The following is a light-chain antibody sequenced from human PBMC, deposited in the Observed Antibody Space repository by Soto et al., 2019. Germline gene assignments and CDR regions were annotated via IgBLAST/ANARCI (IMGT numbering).Light chain of an antibody. CDR1: QSIDSNY. Sequence: EIVMTQSPGTLSLSPGETVTLSCRASQSIDSNYLSWYQQKPGQAPRLLISDASNRATGIPDRFSGSGSGTDFTLTISSLEPEDFAVYYCHQRQYWPPITFGQGTRLEIK. CDR2: DAS. V-gene: IGKV3-11*01. CDR3: HQRQYWPPIT. J-gene: IGKJ5*01.